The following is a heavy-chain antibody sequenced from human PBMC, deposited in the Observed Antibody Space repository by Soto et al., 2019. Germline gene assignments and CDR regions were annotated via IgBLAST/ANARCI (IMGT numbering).Heavy chain of an antibody. CDR1: GFNFSSYA. CDR2: ISGSGGST. V-gene: IGHV3-23*01. CDR3: AKEAAISGYAPDH. Sequence: PGGSLRLSCAASGFNFSSYAMSWVRQAPGKGLEWVSVISGSGGSTHYADSVKGRSTISRDNSKNTLHLQVNSLSGEGTAVYYCAKEAAISGYAPDHWAQGTQVTVSS. D-gene: IGHD3-22*01. J-gene: IGHJ5*02.